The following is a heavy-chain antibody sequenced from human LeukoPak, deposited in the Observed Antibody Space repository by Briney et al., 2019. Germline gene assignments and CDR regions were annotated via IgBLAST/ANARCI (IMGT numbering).Heavy chain of an antibody. V-gene: IGHV1-69*11. CDR3: ASQRVVVVPAATNAFDI. D-gene: IGHD2-2*01. Sequence: SVKVSCKASGGTFSSYAISWVRQAPGQGLEWMGRIIPILGTANYAQKFQGRVTITTDESTSTAYMELSSLRSEDTAVYYCASQRVVVVPAATNAFDIWGKGKMVTVSS. CDR2: IIPILGTA. J-gene: IGHJ3*02. CDR1: GGTFSSYA.